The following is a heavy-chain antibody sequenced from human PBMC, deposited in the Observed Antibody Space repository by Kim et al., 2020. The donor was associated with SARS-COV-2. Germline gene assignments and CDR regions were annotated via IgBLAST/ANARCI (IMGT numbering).Heavy chain of an antibody. D-gene: IGHD2-15*01. CDR2: INHSGST. CDR1: GGSFSGYY. Sequence: SETLSLTCAVYGGSFSGYYWSWIRQPPGKGLEWIGEINHSGSTNYNPSLKSRVTISVDTSKNQFSLKLSSVTAADTAVYYCARGGEGYCSGGSCSPVMGVWGQGTTVTVSS. CDR3: ARGGEGYCSGGSCSPVMGV. J-gene: IGHJ6*02. V-gene: IGHV4-34*01.